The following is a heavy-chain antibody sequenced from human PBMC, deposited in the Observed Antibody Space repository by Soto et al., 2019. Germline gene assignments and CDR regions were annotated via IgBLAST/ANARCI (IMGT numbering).Heavy chain of an antibody. D-gene: IGHD3-9*01. CDR2: ISSSSSYI. CDR3: ARGDCDILTGFPLGP. Sequence: LRLSCAASGFTFSSYSMNWVRQAPGKGLEWVSSISSSSSYIYYADSVKGRFTISRDNAKNSLYLQMNSLRAEDTAVYYCARGDCDILTGFPLGPWGQGTLVTVSS. CDR1: GFTFSSYS. V-gene: IGHV3-21*01. J-gene: IGHJ5*02.